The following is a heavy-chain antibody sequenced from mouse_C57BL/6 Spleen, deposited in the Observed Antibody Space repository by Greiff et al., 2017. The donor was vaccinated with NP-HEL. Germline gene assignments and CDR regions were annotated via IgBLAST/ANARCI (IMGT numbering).Heavy chain of an antibody. CDR3: AGFGYYGSSYNFDY. D-gene: IGHD1-1*01. V-gene: IGHV3-6*01. CDR1: GYSITSGYY. J-gene: IGHJ2*01. CDR2: ISYDGSN. Sequence: ESGPGLVKPSQSLSLTCSVTGYSITSGYYWNWIRQFPGNKLEWMGYISYDGSNNYNPSLKNRISITRDTSKNQFFLKLNSVTTEDTATYYCAGFGYYGSSYNFDYWGQGTTLTVSS.